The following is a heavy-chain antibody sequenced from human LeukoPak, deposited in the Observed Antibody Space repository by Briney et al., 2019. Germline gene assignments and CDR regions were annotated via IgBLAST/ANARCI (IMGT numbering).Heavy chain of an antibody. CDR2: IYTGGST. CDR1: GFTVSSNY. D-gene: IGHD2-21*02. Sequence: GGSLRLSCAVSGFTVSSNYMSWVRQPPGKGLEWVSGIYTGGSTYSADSVKGRFTISRDNSKNTLYLQMNSLRAEDTAVYYCAKGSVVVTAYYYYMDVWGKGTTVTVSS. V-gene: IGHV3-53*01. J-gene: IGHJ6*03. CDR3: AKGSVVVTAYYYYMDV.